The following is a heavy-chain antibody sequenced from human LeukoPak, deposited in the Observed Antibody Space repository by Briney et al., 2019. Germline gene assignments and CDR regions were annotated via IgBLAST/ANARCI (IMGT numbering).Heavy chain of an antibody. Sequence: GGSLRLSCAASGFTFDDYAMHWVRQAPGKGLEWVSYISSTSTIIYYADSVKGRFTISRDNAKNSMYLQMNSLRAEDTAVYYCAREPSQGAFDIWGQGTMVTVSS. CDR3: AREPSQGAFDI. J-gene: IGHJ3*02. CDR2: ISSTSTII. V-gene: IGHV3-48*01. CDR1: GFTFDDYA.